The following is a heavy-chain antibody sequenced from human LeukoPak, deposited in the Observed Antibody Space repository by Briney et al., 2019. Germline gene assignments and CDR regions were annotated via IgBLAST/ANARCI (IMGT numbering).Heavy chain of an antibody. CDR2: INPNSGGT. V-gene: IGHV1-2*02. D-gene: IGHD6-13*01. Sequence: ASVKVSCKASGYTFTGYYMHWVRQAPGQGLEWMGWINPNSGGTNYAQKFQGRVTMTRDTSISTAYMELSRLRSDDTAVYYCARDRRYSSSWYPRWFDPWGQGTLVTVSS. CDR3: ARDRRYSSSWYPRWFDP. J-gene: IGHJ5*02. CDR1: GYTFTGYY.